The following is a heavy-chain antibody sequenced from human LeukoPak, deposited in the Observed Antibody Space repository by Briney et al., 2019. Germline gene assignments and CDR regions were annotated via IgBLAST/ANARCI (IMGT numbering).Heavy chain of an antibody. CDR3: ARDIGGYSYGSFDY. CDR1: GFTFSSYA. J-gene: IGHJ4*02. D-gene: IGHD5-18*01. V-gene: IGHV3-30-3*01. CDR2: ISYDGSNK. Sequence: GGSLRLSCAASGFTFSSYAMHWVRQAPGKGLEWVAVISYDGSNKYYADSVKGRFIISRDNSKNTLYLQMNSLRVEDTAVYYCARDIGGYSYGSFDYWGQGTLVTVSS.